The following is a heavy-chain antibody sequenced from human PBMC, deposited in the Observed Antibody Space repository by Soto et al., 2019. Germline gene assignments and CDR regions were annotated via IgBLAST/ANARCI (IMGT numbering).Heavy chain of an antibody. CDR3: TRPGYSSGWDDY. D-gene: IGHD6-19*01. J-gene: IGHJ4*02. Sequence: GGSLRLSCAASGFTLSGSAIYWVRQASGEGLEWVGRIRSKANDYATAYAASVRGRFTISRDDSENTVYLQMDSLKTEDTAVYYCTRPGYSSGWDDYWGQGTQVTVSS. CDR2: IRSKANDYAT. CDR1: GFTLSGSA. V-gene: IGHV3-73*01.